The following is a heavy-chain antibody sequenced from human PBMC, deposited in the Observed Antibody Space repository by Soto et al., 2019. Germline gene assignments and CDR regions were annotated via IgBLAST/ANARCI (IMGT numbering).Heavy chain of an antibody. CDR1: GFTFSSYA. V-gene: IGHV3-23*01. CDR3: AKDRIAVAGTEY. D-gene: IGHD6-19*01. Sequence: GGSLRLSCAASGFTFSSYAMSWVRQAAGKGLEWVSAISGSGGSTYYADSVKGRFTISRDNSKNTLYLPMNSLRAEDTAVYYCAKDRIAVAGTEYWGQGTLVTVSS. J-gene: IGHJ4*02. CDR2: ISGSGGST.